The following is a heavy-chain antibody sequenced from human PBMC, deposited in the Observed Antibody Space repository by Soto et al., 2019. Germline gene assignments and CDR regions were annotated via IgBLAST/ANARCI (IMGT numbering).Heavy chain of an antibody. D-gene: IGHD6-19*01. CDR3: AKGRDSSGWQSFDY. J-gene: IGHJ4*02. V-gene: IGHV3-23*01. CDR1: GFTFSSYA. Sequence: GALRLSCAASGFTFSSYAMSWVRQAPGKGLEWVSAISGSGGSTYYADSVKGRFTISRDNSKNTLYLQMNSLRAEDTAVYYCAKGRDSSGWQSFDYWGQGTLVTVSS. CDR2: ISGSGGST.